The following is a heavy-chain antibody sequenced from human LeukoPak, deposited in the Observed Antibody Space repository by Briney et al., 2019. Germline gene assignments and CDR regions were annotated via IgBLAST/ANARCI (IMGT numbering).Heavy chain of an antibody. CDR3: AKAQGPSGSYYKYYFDY. CDR1: GFTFSSYA. CDR2: ISGSGGST. J-gene: IGHJ4*02. V-gene: IGHV3-23*01. Sequence: PGGSLRLSCAASGFTFSSYAMSWVRQAPGKGLEWVSAISGSGGSTYYADSVEGRFTISRDNSKNTLYLQMNSLRAEDTAVYYCAKAQGPSGSYYKYYFDYWGQGTLVTVSS. D-gene: IGHD1-26*01.